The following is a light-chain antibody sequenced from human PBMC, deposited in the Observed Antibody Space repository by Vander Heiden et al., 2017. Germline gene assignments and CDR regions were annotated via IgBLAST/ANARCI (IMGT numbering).Light chain of an antibody. CDR3: QQFYSTPWT. Sequence: IVMSHCPDSLAVSLGERATINCKSSQSVLSSSNNKNYLVWYQQKPGQPPKLLIDWASTRESGVPDRFSGSGSGTDFTLTISSLQAEDVAVYYCQQFYSTPWTFGQGTKVEIK. J-gene: IGKJ1*01. CDR1: QSVLSSSNNKNY. V-gene: IGKV4-1*01. CDR2: WAS.